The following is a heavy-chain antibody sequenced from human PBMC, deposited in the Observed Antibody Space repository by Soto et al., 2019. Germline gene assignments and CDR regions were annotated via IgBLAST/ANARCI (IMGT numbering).Heavy chain of an antibody. Sequence: LSLTCTVSGGSISSYYWSWIRQPPGKGLEWIGYIYYSGSTNYNPSLKSRVTISVDTSKNQFSLKLSSVTAADTAVYYCARFSAYGDYYFDYWGQGTLVTVSS. V-gene: IGHV4-59*01. CDR2: IYYSGST. D-gene: IGHD4-17*01. J-gene: IGHJ4*02. CDR1: GGSISSYY. CDR3: ARFSAYGDYYFDY.